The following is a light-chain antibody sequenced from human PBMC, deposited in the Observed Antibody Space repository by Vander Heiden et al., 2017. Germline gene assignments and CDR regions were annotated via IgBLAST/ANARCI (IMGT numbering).Light chain of an antibody. J-gene: IGKJ1*01. Sequence: DIQMTQSPSTLSASVGSRVTLTCRASQSISSSLAWYPQRPGTAPNLLIYKASTFDSRVSSRFSGSGSGTEFTLTISSLQTHDFATYICQQYISYPLTFGQGTKVEIK. CDR1: QSISSS. CDR2: KAS. V-gene: IGKV1-5*03. CDR3: QQYISYPLT.